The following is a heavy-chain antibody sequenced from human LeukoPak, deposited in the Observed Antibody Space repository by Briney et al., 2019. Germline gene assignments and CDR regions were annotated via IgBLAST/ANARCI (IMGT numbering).Heavy chain of an antibody. CDR1: GGSISSSSYY. CDR2: IYYSGST. CDR3: ARLEYYDILTGYYSSQRYFDC. J-gene: IGHJ4*02. V-gene: IGHV4-39*01. D-gene: IGHD3-9*01. Sequence: PSETLSLTCTVSGGSISSSSYYWGWIRQPPGKGLEWIGSIYYSGSTYYNPSLKSRVTISVDTSKNQFSLKLSSVTAADTAVYYCARLEYYDILTGYYSSQRYFDCWGQGTLVTVSS.